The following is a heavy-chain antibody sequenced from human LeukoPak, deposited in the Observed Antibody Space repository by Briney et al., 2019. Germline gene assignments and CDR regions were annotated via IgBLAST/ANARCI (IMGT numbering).Heavy chain of an antibody. D-gene: IGHD3-10*01. CDR1: GGSSSSSSYD. Sequence: SETLSLTCTVSGGSSSSSSYDWGWIRQPPGKGLEWIGSIYYSGSTYYNPSLKSRVTISVDTSKNQFSLKLSSVTAADTAVYYCARRAGQYYYYYYDMDVWGKGTTVTVSS. CDR3: ARRAGQYYYYYYDMDV. J-gene: IGHJ6*03. CDR2: IYYSGST. V-gene: IGHV4-39*01.